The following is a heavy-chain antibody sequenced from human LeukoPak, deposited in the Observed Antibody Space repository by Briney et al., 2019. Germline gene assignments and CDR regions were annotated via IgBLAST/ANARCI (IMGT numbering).Heavy chain of an antibody. CDR3: AREFVGATGAGDAFDI. Sequence: ASVKVSCKASGYTFTGYYMHWVRQAPGQGLEWMGWINPNSGGTNYAQKFQGRVTMTRDTSTSTAYMELSRLRSDDTAVYYCAREFVGATGAGDAFDIWGQGTMVTVSS. CDR2: INPNSGGT. CDR1: GYTFTGYY. V-gene: IGHV1-2*02. D-gene: IGHD1-26*01. J-gene: IGHJ3*02.